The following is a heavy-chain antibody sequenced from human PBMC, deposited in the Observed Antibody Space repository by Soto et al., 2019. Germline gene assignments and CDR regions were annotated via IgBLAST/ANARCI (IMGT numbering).Heavy chain of an antibody. V-gene: IGHV1-18*01. Sequence: ASVKVSCKASGYTFTSYGISWVRQAPGQGLEWMGWISAYNGNTNYAQKLQGRVTMTTDTSTSTAYMELRSLRSDDTAVYYCARSRKLLKISSNFPFDYWGQGTLVTVSS. D-gene: IGHD4-4*01. CDR3: ARSRKLLKISSNFPFDY. CDR1: GYTFTSYG. J-gene: IGHJ4*02. CDR2: ISAYNGNT.